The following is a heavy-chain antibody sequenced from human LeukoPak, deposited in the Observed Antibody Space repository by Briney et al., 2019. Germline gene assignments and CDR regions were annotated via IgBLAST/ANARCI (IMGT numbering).Heavy chain of an antibody. D-gene: IGHD2-21*01. Sequence: GGSLRLSCAASGFTFSSYWMSWVRQAPGKGLEWVANIKHDGSEKYYVDSVKGRFTISRDNAKNSLYLQVSSLRVEDTAVYYCARDSYVVGPFQHWGQGTLVTVSS. CDR1: GFTFSSYW. V-gene: IGHV3-7*01. J-gene: IGHJ1*01. CDR3: ARDSYVVGPFQH. CDR2: IKHDGSEK.